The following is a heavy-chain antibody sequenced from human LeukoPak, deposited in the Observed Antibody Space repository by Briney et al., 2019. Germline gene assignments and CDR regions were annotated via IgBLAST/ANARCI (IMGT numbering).Heavy chain of an antibody. V-gene: IGHV4-34*01. J-gene: IGHJ4*02. Sequence: SETLPLTCAVYGGSITGYYWSWIRQTSGRGLEWVGEIHYTGATSYNPSLKSRATISTDTSKNQFSLRLSSVTAADTAVYYCARGNILTGYCFDFWGQGALVTVSS. CDR1: GGSITGYY. CDR2: IHYTGAT. CDR3: ARGNILTGYCFDF. D-gene: IGHD3-9*01.